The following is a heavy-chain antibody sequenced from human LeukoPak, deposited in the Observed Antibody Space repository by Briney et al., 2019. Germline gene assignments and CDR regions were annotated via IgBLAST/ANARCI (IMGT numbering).Heavy chain of an antibody. CDR1: GGSISNYY. D-gene: IGHD1-26*01. CDR3: ARAPLGVGWYFDY. CDR2: IYISGST. J-gene: IGHJ4*02. Sequence: PSETLSLTCTVSGGSISNYYWSWIRQPAGKGLEWIGRIYISGSTNYNTSLKSRVTMSVDTSKNQFYLKLSSVTAADTAVYYCARAPLGVGWYFDYWGQGTLATVSS. V-gene: IGHV4-4*07.